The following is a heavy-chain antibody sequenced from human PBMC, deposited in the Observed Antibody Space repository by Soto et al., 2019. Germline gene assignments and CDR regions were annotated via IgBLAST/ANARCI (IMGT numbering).Heavy chain of an antibody. CDR2: ISYEGSNK. D-gene: IGHD3-16*01. Sequence: QVQLVESGGGVVQPGRSLRLSCAASGFTFSNYGMHWVRQAPGKGLEWVAVISYEGSNKYYADSVKGRFTISRDNSKNTLYLQMNSLRAXXXXVYYCAKDLGYGGSFDYWGQGALVTVSS. CDR3: AKDLGYGGSFDY. CDR1: GFTFSNYG. J-gene: IGHJ4*02. V-gene: IGHV3-30*18.